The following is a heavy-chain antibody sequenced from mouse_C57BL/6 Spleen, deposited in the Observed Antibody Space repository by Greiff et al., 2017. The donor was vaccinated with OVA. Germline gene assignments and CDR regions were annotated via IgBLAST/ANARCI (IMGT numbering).Heavy chain of an antibody. CDR2: IWSDGST. CDR3: ARLGGDYDVGYFDV. D-gene: IGHD2-4*01. CDR1: GFSLTSYG. J-gene: IGHJ1*03. Sequence: QVQLKESGPGLVAPSQSLSITCTVSGFSLTSYGVHWVRQPPGTGLEWLVVIWSDGSTTYNSALKSRLSISKDNSKSQVFLKMNSLQTDDTAMYYCARLGGDYDVGYFDVWGTGTTVTVSS. V-gene: IGHV2-6*03.